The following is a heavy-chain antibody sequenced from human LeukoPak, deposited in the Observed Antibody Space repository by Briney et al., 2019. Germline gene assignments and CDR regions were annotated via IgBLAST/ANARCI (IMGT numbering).Heavy chain of an antibody. CDR3: ARVHRWLQCRWFDP. Sequence: ASVKVSCKASGYTFTSYDINWVRQATGQGLEWMGCMNPNSGNTGYAQKFQGRVTMTRNTSISTAYMQLSSLRSEDTAVYYCARVHRWLQCRWFDPWGQGTLVTVSS. V-gene: IGHV1-8*01. D-gene: IGHD5-24*01. J-gene: IGHJ5*02. CDR1: GYTFTSYD. CDR2: MNPNSGNT.